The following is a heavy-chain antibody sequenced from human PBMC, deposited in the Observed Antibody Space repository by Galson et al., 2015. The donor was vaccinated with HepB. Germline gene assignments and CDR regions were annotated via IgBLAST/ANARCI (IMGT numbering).Heavy chain of an antibody. Sequence: SLRLSCAVSGFTLSNWAMTWVRQAPGKGLEWVSSISVTGTDTYYADSLKGRFTISRDTSKSILYLQMNNLRAEDTAIYYCVRRDTGGFPPNDFWGRGTLVTVSS. CDR3: VRRDTGGFPPNDF. D-gene: IGHD2-8*02. CDR2: ISVTGTDT. CDR1: GFTLSNWA. V-gene: IGHV3-23*01. J-gene: IGHJ4*02.